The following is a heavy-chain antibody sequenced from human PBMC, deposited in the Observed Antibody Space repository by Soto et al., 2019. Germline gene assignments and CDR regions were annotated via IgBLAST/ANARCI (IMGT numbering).Heavy chain of an antibody. J-gene: IGHJ4*02. V-gene: IGHV4-39*01. CDR1: GGSIYRSGYY. Sequence: QVLLQESGPGLVKPSETLSLTCTVSGGSIYRSGYYWGWIRQPPGRGLEWIGNIDYNGVTYSNPSLKSRVTISRDTSKNQFSLKLTSVTAADTALYYCGKVLVGATGHTDSDSWGPGTLVAVSS. D-gene: IGHD2-15*01. CDR3: GKVLVGATGHTDSDS. CDR2: IDYNGVT.